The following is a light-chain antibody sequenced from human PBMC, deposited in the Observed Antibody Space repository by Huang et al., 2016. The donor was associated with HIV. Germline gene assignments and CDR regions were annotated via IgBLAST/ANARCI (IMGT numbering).Light chain of an antibody. V-gene: IGKV1-NL1*01. J-gene: IGKJ2*01. Sequence: DIQMTQSPSSLSASVGDSVTITCRASQVISNSLAWYQQKPGKAPNLLITAASRLESEVPSMFSGGGSGTDYTLTISSLQPEDFATYYCQQYYRPPYTFGQGTKLDIK. CDR3: QQYYRPPYT. CDR2: AAS. CDR1: QVISNS.